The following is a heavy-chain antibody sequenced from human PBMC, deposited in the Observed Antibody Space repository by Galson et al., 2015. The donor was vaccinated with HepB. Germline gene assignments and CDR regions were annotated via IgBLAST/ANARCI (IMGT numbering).Heavy chain of an antibody. CDR2: INKDGSEK. V-gene: IGHV3-7*01. D-gene: IGHD6-19*01. CDR3: VRDREVAVGGDWFDP. J-gene: IGHJ5*02. CDR1: GFSISDYY. Sequence: SLRLSCAASGFSISDYYMTWVRQAPGTGLEWVANINKDGSEKYSVDSVKGRFTISRDNAKRSLWMQMNSLRVEDTAVYYCVRDREVAVGGDWFDPWGQGTLVTVSS.